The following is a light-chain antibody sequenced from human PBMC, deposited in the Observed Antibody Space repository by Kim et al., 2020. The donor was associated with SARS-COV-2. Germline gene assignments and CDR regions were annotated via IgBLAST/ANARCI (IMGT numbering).Light chain of an antibody. CDR1: SSDVGGYNY. V-gene: IGLV2-11*01. CDR3: SSYAGNDIRV. Sequence: QSALTQPRSVSGSPGQSVTISCTGTSSDVGGYNYVSWYQQYPGKAPKLMISDVTERPSGVPDRFSGSKSGNTASLTISGLQAEDEADYYCSSYAGNDIRVFGGGTQLTVL. J-gene: IGLJ3*02. CDR2: DVT.